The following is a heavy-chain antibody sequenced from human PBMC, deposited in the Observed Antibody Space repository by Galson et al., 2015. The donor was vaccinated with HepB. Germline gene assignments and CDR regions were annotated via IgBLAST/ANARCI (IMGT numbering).Heavy chain of an antibody. CDR2: SFFGGNT. D-gene: IGHD6-19*01. Sequence: LSLTCTVSGGSTSYYYWSWIRQPPGKGLEWIGYSFFGGNTNYNPSLKSRVSISGDTSKNQFSLKLSSVTAADTAVYYCARHVVKGGSGWHGYYYGMDVWGQGTTVTVSS. J-gene: IGHJ6*02. CDR1: GGSTSYYY. CDR3: ARHVVKGGSGWHGYYYGMDV. V-gene: IGHV4-59*08.